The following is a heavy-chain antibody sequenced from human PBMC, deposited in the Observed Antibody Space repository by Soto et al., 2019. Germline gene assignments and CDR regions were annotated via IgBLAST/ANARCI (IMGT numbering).Heavy chain of an antibody. D-gene: IGHD6-19*01. V-gene: IGHV1-24*01. CDR2: FDPEDGET. Sequence: ASVKVSCKVSGYTLTELSMHWVRQAPGKGLEWMGGFDPEDGETIYAQKFQGRVTMTEDTSTDTAYMELSSLRYEDTAVYYCATAATGYSSFYFDYWGQGTLVTVSS. CDR1: GYTLTELS. J-gene: IGHJ4*02. CDR3: ATAATGYSSFYFDY.